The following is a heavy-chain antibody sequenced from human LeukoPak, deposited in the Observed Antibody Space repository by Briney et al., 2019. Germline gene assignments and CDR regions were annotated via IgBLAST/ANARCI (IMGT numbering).Heavy chain of an antibody. CDR1: GGSFSGYY. Sequence: SETLSLTCAVYGGSFSGYYWSWIRQPPGKGLEWIGEINHSGSTNYNPSLKSRVTISVDTSKNQFSLKLSSVTAADTAVYYCARGITQQWPPYYWGQGTLVTVSS. CDR3: ARGITQQWPPYY. J-gene: IGHJ4*02. V-gene: IGHV4-34*01. D-gene: IGHD6-19*01. CDR2: INHSGST.